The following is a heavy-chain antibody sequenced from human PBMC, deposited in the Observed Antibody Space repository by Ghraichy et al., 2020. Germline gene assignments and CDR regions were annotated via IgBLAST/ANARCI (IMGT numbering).Heavy chain of an antibody. Sequence: GSLRLSCAASGFTFSSYAMSWVRQAPGKGLEWVSAICGSGSSTYYTDSVKGRFTISRDNSKNTLYLQMNSLRAEDTAVYYCAKDRDYSDSSGYYFNAFDIWGQGTMVTVSS. CDR1: GFTFSSYA. D-gene: IGHD3-22*01. J-gene: IGHJ3*02. CDR3: AKDRDYSDSSGYYFNAFDI. CDR2: ICGSGSST. V-gene: IGHV3-23*01.